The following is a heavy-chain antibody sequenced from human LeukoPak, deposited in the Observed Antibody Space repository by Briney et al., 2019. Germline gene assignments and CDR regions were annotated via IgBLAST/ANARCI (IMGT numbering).Heavy chain of an antibody. V-gene: IGHV3-9*01. D-gene: IGHD2/OR15-2a*01. CDR2: ISWNSGSI. J-gene: IGHJ5*02. CDR1: GFTFDDYA. CDR3: AKDKGPHPIGWFDP. Sequence: GGSLRLSCAASGFTFDDYAMHWVRQAPGKGLEWVSGISWNSGSIGYADSVKGRFTISRDNAKNSLYLQMNSLRAEDTALYYCAKDKGPHPIGWFDPWGQGTLVTVSS.